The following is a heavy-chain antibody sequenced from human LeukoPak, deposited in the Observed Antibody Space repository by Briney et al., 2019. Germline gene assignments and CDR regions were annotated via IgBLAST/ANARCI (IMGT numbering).Heavy chain of an antibody. Sequence: GASVKVSCKASGGTFSSYAISWVRQAPGQGLEWMGRIIPILGIANYARKFQGRVTITADKSTSTAYMELSSLRSEDTAVYYCARAPMVRGLGMDVWGQGTTVTVSS. CDR2: IIPILGIA. CDR1: GGTFSSYA. D-gene: IGHD3-10*01. V-gene: IGHV1-69*04. CDR3: ARAPMVRGLGMDV. J-gene: IGHJ6*02.